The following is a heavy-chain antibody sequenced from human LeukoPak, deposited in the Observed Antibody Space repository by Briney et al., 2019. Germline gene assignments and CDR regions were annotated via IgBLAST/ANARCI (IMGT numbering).Heavy chain of an antibody. CDR2: IKQDGSEK. J-gene: IGHJ6*03. CDR3: AKDLQTHSSGWYYYYYMDV. D-gene: IGHD6-19*01. V-gene: IGHV3-7*03. CDR1: GFTFSSYW. Sequence: GGSLRLSCAASGFTFSSYWMSWVRQAPGKGLEWVANIKQDGSEKYYVDSVKGRFTISRDNAKNSLYLQMNSLRAEDTAVYYCAKDLQTHSSGWYYYYYMDVWGKGTTVTISS.